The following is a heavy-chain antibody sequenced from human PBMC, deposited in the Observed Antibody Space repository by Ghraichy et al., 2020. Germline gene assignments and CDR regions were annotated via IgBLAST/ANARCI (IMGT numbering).Heavy chain of an antibody. CDR3: ARSAPGAPYFDF. J-gene: IGHJ4*02. D-gene: IGHD2-8*02. CDR1: GGPIGHYF. CDR2: VYYTGTA. V-gene: IGHV4-59*13. Sequence: SETLSLTCSVSGGPIGHYFWAWIRQPPGKGLEWIGYVYYTGTASYNPSVMSRVSISVDTSTNHFALSLTSVTPADTAVYFCARSAPGAPYFDFWGQGSLVTVSS.